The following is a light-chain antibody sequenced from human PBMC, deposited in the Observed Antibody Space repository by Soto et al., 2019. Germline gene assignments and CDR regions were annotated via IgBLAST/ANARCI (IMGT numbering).Light chain of an antibody. V-gene: IGLV1-40*01. Sequence: QSVLTQPPSVSGAPGQRVTISCTGSSSNIGSNYDVHWYQQLPGTAPKLMIYEVTKRPAGVPDRFSGSKSGNTASLTVSGLQAEDEADYYCSSDAGNYNYVFGTGTKVTVL. J-gene: IGLJ1*01. CDR2: EVT. CDR1: SSNIGSNYD. CDR3: SSDAGNYNYV.